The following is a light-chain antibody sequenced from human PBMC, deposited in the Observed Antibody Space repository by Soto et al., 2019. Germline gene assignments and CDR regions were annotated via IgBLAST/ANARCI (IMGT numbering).Light chain of an antibody. V-gene: IGKV3-20*01. J-gene: IGKJ5*01. CDR3: EQYDSSPYT. CDR2: GAS. Sequence: EIVLTQSPGTLSLSPGERATLSCMASQSVSSTYLAWYQHKPGQAPRLLIYGASSRETGIPDTFSGSGSGTDFTLTISRLEPEDFAVYYCEQYDSSPYTFGQGTRLEIK. CDR1: QSVSSTY.